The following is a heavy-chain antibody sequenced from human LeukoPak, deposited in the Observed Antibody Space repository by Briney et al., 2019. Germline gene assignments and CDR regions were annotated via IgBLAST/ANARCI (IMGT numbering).Heavy chain of an antibody. Sequence: KSLVTLSFTCTVYGGSINSYYWSWIRQPAGKGLEWFVRIYTSGSTNYNPSLKSRVTMSVDTSKNQFSLKLSSATAADTAVYYCARSTDYYDSSGYRQEGAFDIWGQGTMVTVSS. J-gene: IGHJ3*02. D-gene: IGHD3-22*01. CDR1: GGSINSYY. V-gene: IGHV4-4*07. CDR3: ARSTDYYDSSGYRQEGAFDI. CDR2: IYTSGST.